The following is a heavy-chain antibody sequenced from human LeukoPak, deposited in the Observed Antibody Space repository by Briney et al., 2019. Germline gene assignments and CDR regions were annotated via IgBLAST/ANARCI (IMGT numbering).Heavy chain of an antibody. Sequence: ASVKVSCKASGYTFTSYDINWVRQATGQGLEWMGWMDPNSANTGYAQKFQGRVTLTTNTSISTAYTELSSLRAEDTAVYYCASSSSGWYWFDPWGQGTLVTVSS. J-gene: IGHJ5*02. V-gene: IGHV1-8*01. D-gene: IGHD6-19*01. CDR3: ASSSSGWYWFDP. CDR1: GYTFTSYD. CDR2: MDPNSANT.